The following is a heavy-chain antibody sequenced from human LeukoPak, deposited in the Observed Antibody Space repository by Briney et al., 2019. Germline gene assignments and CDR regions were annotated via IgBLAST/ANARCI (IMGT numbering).Heavy chain of an antibody. D-gene: IGHD3-22*01. Sequence: SVRVSCKASGGTFSSYAISWVRQAPGQGLEWMGGIIPIFGTANYAQKFQGRVTITTDESTSTAYMELSSLRSEDTAVYYCATYYYDSSGYYYVSDYYYYYMDVWGKGTAVTVSS. CDR1: GGTFSSYA. V-gene: IGHV1-69*05. J-gene: IGHJ6*03. CDR2: IIPIFGTA. CDR3: ATYYYDSSGYYYVSDYYYYYMDV.